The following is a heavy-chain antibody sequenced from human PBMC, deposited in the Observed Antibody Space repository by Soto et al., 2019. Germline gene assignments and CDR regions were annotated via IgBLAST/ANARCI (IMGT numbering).Heavy chain of an antibody. V-gene: IGHV1-69*13. D-gene: IGHD2-2*01. J-gene: IGHJ6*02. CDR2: IIPIFGTA. Sequence: VASVKVSCKASGGTFSSYAISWVRQAPGQGLEWMGGIIPIFGTANYAQKFQGRVTITADESTSTAYMELSSLRSEDTAVYYCARVPEIVVVPAAIPTSDYGMDVWGQGTTVTVSS. CDR1: GGTFSSYA. CDR3: ARVPEIVVVPAAIPTSDYGMDV.